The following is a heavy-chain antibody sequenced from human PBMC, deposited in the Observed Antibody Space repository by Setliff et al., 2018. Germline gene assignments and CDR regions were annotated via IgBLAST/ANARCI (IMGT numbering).Heavy chain of an antibody. V-gene: IGHV1-46*01. J-gene: IGHJ6*03. CDR3: ARGIGGCSSTSCYDGYYYMDV. D-gene: IGHD2-2*01. CDR2: INPSGGYT. CDR1: GYTFTNNY. Sequence: ASVKVSCKASGYTFTNNYIHWVRQAPGQGLEWLGLINPSGGYTNYAQKFQDRITLTRDTPTNTLYMELGSLRSEDTAVYYCARGIGGCSSTSCYDGYYYMDVWGKGTTVTVSS.